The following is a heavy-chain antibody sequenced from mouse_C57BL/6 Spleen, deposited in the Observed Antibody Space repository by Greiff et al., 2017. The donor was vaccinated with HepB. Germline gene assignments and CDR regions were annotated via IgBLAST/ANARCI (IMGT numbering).Heavy chain of an antibody. CDR3: ARHEEGAMDY. CDR1: GFTFSSYG. CDR2: ISSGGSYT. Sequence: EVKLQESGGDLVKPGGSLKLSCAASGFTFSSYGMSWVRQTPDKRLEWVATISSGGSYTYYPDSVKGRFTISRDNAKNTLYLQMSSLKSEDTAMYYCARHEEGAMDYWGQGTSVTVSS. J-gene: IGHJ4*01. V-gene: IGHV5-6*01.